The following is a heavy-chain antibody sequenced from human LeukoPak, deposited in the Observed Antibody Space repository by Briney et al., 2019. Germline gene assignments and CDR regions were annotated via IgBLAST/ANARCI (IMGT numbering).Heavy chain of an antibody. V-gene: IGHV1-69*13. CDR3: ARVSNYPTYYFDY. Sequence: ASVKVSCKASGYTFTGYYMHWVRQAPGQGLEWMGGIIPIFGTANYAQKFQGRVTITADESTSTAYMELSSLRSEDTAVYYCARVSNYPTYYFDYWGQGTLVTVSS. J-gene: IGHJ4*02. CDR1: GYTFTGYY. D-gene: IGHD1-7*01. CDR2: IIPIFGTA.